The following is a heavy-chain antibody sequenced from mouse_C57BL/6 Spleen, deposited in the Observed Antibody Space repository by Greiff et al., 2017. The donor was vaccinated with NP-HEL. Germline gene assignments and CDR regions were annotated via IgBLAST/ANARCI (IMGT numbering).Heavy chain of an antibody. CDR3: ARCPSITTVVATRDFDY. J-gene: IGHJ2*01. D-gene: IGHD1-1*01. V-gene: IGHV1-9*01. CDR2: ILPGSGST. CDR1: GYTFTGYW. Sequence: QVQLKQSGAELMKPGASVKLSCKATGYTFTGYWIEWVKQRPGHGLEWIGEILPGSGSTNYNEKFKGKATFTADTSSNTAYMQLSSLTTEDSAIYYCARCPSITTVVATRDFDYWGQGTTLTVSS.